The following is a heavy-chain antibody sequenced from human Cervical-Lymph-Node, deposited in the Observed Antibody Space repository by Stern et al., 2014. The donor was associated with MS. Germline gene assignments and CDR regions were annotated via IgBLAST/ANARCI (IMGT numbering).Heavy chain of an antibody. CDR3: ARVGYSDPNFDY. Sequence: EVQLLESGGGLVQPGGSLRLSCAASGLIFSDHYMDWVRQAPGKGLEWVGRIRIKRNSYTTEYATSVRGRFTISRDDSKNSLYLQLNSLKTEYTAVYYCARVGYSDPNFDYWGQGTLVTVSP. CDR1: GLIFSDHY. V-gene: IGHV3-72*01. D-gene: IGHD5-18*01. J-gene: IGHJ4*02. CDR2: IRIKRNSYTT.